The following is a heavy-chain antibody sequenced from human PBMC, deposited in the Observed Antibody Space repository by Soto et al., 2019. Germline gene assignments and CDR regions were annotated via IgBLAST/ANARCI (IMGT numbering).Heavy chain of an antibody. CDR2: TGLNGRTT. V-gene: IGHV3-23*01. CDR1: GFTFSIYA. Sequence: EVQLLESGGGLVQPGGSLRLSCAASGFTFSIYAMSWVRQAPGEGLEWVSTTGLNGRTTYYADSVKGRFTVSRDNSKNTLDLQTSSLRAEDTAVYYCATVHSSSRSFDYWGQGTLVTVSS. CDR3: ATVHSSSRSFDY. D-gene: IGHD6-6*01. J-gene: IGHJ4*02.